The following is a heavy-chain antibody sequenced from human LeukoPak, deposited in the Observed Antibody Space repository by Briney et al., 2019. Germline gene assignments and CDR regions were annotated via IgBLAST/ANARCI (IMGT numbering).Heavy chain of an antibody. J-gene: IGHJ4*02. CDR3: AKHLWRDLLWFGEGYYFDY. CDR2: IWYDGSNK. Sequence: GGSLRLSCAASGFTFSSYGMHWVRQAPGKGLEWVAVIWYDGSNKYYADSVKGRFTISRDNSKNTLYLQMNSLRADDTAVYYCAKHLWRDLLWFGEGYYFDYWGQGTLVTVSS. D-gene: IGHD3-10*01. V-gene: IGHV3-33*06. CDR1: GFTFSSYG.